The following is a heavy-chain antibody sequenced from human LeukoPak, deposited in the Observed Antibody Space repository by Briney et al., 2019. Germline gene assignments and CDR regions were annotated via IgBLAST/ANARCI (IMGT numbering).Heavy chain of an antibody. CDR3: ARDRVSSTRIFYYYYMDV. CDR1: GLTFSNFK. D-gene: IGHD2-2*01. Sequence: GGSLRLSCAVSGLTFSNFKMNWVRQAPGKGLEWVSYISDSGRTTFYADSVKGRFTISRDNAKNSLYLQMSSLRVEDTAVYYCARDRVSSTRIFYYYYMDVWGKGTTVTVSS. V-gene: IGHV3-48*03. CDR2: ISDSGRTT. J-gene: IGHJ6*03.